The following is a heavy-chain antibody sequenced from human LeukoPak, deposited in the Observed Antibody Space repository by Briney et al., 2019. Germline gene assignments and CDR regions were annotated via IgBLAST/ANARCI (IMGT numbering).Heavy chain of an antibody. CDR3: ASSSSYMVNWFDP. Sequence: SVKVSCKASGGTFSSYAISWVRQAPGQGLEWMGGIIPIFGTANYAQKLQGRVTMTTDTSTSTAYMELRSLRSDDTAVYYCASSSSYMVNWFDPWGQGTLVTVSS. V-gene: IGHV1-69*05. CDR2: IIPIFGTA. CDR1: GGTFSSYA. D-gene: IGHD1-26*01. J-gene: IGHJ5*02.